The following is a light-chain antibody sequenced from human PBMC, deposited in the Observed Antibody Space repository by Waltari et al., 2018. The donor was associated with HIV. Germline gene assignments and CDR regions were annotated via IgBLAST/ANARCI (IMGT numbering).Light chain of an antibody. Sequence: QSALTQPASVSGSPGQSITISCTGTSSDVGVYNYVSWYQQHPGKAPKLMIYDVSKRPSGVSNRFSGSKSGNTASLTISGLQAEDEADYYCCSYAGSSTLVFGTGTKVTVL. CDR1: SSDVGVYNY. CDR2: DVS. J-gene: IGLJ1*01. CDR3: CSYAGSSTLV. V-gene: IGLV2-23*02.